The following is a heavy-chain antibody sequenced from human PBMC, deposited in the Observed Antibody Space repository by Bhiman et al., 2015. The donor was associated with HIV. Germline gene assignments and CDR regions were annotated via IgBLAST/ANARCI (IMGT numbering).Heavy chain of an antibody. CDR2: ISSSSYYI. D-gene: IGHD6-6*01. CDR1: GFTVSGSY. Sequence: EVQLVESGGGLVQPGGSLRLSCAASGFTVSGSYMSWVRQAPGKGLEWVSSISSSSYYIYYADSVKGRFTISRDNAKNSLYLQMNSLRAEDTAVYYCARGSSSSLSAERFDPWGQGTLVTVSS. J-gene: IGHJ5*02. CDR3: ARGSSSSLSAERFDP. V-gene: IGHV3-21*01.